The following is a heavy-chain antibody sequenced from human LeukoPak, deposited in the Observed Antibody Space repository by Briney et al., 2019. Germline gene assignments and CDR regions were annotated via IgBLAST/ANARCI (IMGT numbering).Heavy chain of an antibody. Sequence: PGGSLRLSCAASGFTFSNYAMSWVRQAPGKGLEWVSAISGSGGSTHYADSVKGRFTISRDNSKNTLYLQMHSLRAEDTAVYYCAKTPRRVTGDFDYWGQGTLVTVSS. V-gene: IGHV3-23*01. CDR1: GFTFSNYA. D-gene: IGHD2-21*02. CDR2: ISGSGGST. CDR3: AKTPRRVTGDFDY. J-gene: IGHJ4*02.